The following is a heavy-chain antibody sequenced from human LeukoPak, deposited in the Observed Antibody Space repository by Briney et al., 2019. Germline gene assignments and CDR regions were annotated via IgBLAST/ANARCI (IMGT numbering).Heavy chain of an antibody. CDR1: GGRFSSYA. V-gene: IGHV1-69*04. J-gene: IGHJ4*02. CDR2: IIPIFGIA. D-gene: IGHD3-22*01. Sequence: GASVKVSCKASGGRFSSYAISWVRQAPGQGLEWMGRIIPIFGIANYAQKFQGRVTITADKSTSTAYMELSSLRSEDTAVYYCARVRDPYYDSSGYLVYWGQGTLVTVSS. CDR3: ARVRDPYYDSSGYLVY.